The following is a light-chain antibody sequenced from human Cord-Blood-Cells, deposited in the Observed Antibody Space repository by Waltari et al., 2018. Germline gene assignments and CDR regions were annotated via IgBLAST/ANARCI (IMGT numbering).Light chain of an antibody. CDR2: GAS. V-gene: IGKV3-15*01. CDR3: QQYNNWPYP. CDR1: QGVSSN. Sequence: EIVMTQSPATLSVSPGERATLSCRASQGVSSNFAWYQQKPGQAPRLLIYGASTRATGIPARFSGSGSGTEFTLTISSLQSEDFAVYYCQQYNNWPYPFGQGTKLEIK. J-gene: IGKJ2*01.